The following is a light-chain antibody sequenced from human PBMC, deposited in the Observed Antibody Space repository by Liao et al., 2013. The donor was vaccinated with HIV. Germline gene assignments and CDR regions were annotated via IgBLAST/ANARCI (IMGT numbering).Light chain of an antibody. V-gene: IGLV3-21*01. CDR3: QAWDSISYVV. J-gene: IGLJ2*01. CDR1: KIGGKS. Sequence: SYELTQPPSVSVAPGKTATMTCGGDKIGGKSVHWYKQQPGQAPVLVISYDSERRSGISERFSGSNSGNTATLTISGTQAMDEADYYCQAWDSISYVVFGGGTKLTVL. CDR2: YDS.